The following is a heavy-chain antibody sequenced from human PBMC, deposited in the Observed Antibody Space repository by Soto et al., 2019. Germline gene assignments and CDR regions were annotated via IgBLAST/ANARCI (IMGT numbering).Heavy chain of an antibody. Sequence: QVQLVQSGAEVKKPGSSVKVSCQASGGTFNNFAFTWVRQAPGQGLEWLGGIMPVFDTAINAQRYQGRVTITADEFTSTVYMEMSSLRSDDTGVYYCATATISPVSSAYHHYGMDVWGQVTTVTVSS. CDR1: GGTFNNFA. CDR2: IMPVFDTA. CDR3: ATATISPVSSAYHHYGMDV. D-gene: IGHD3-3*01. V-gene: IGHV1-69*01. J-gene: IGHJ6*02.